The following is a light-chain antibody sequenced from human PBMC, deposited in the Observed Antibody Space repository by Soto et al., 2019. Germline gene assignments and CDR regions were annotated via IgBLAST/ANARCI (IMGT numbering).Light chain of an antibody. V-gene: IGKV1-39*01. J-gene: IGKJ5*01. CDR2: AAS. CDR3: QQNYNTLIT. Sequence: DIQMTQSPSSLSSSVGDLFTITCRASQSISRYLNWYQQKPGKAPKLLIYAASSLQRGVPSRFSGSGSGTDFTLTISSLQPEDFTTYYCQQNYNTLITFGQGTRLEIK. CDR1: QSISRY.